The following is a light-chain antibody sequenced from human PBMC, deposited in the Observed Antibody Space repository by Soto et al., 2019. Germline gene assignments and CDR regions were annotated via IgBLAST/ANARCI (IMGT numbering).Light chain of an antibody. J-gene: IGLJ3*02. Sequence: SALTQAASVSGSPGQSIPISCTGTSSDIGGSDYVSWYQKHPGKAPKVIIYEVSDRPSGVSDRFSGSKSGNTASLTISGLQAEDEADYYCSSYVTSGTLVFGGGTKVTVL. CDR3: SSYVTSGTLV. CDR1: SSDIGGSDY. CDR2: EVS. V-gene: IGLV2-14*01.